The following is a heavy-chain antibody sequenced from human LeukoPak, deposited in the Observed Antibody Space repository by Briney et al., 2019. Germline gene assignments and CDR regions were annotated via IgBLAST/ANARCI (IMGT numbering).Heavy chain of an antibody. CDR1: GFTFSNAW. Sequence: GGSLRLSCAASGFTFSNAWMSWVRQAPGKGLEWVSVISGSGITTYFAESVKGRFTISRDNSKNTLYLQMNSLRADDTAVYYCAKDYSGYYEILTGIDYWGQGTLVTVSS. D-gene: IGHD3-9*01. CDR3: AKDYSGYYEILTGIDY. J-gene: IGHJ4*02. V-gene: IGHV3-23*01. CDR2: ISGSGITT.